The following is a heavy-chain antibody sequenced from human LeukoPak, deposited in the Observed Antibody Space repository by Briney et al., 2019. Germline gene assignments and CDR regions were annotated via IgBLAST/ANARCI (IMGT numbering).Heavy chain of an antibody. V-gene: IGHV3-21*01. D-gene: IGHD2-2*01. J-gene: IGHJ3*02. CDR1: GFTFSSYS. Sequence: PGGSLRLSCAASGFTFSSYSMNWVRQAPGKGLEWVSSISSSSSYIYYADSVKGRFTISRDNAKNSLYLQMNSLRAEDMAVYYCARDTVVPAALRGDAFDIWGQGTMVTVSS. CDR2: ISSSSSYI. CDR3: ARDTVVPAALRGDAFDI.